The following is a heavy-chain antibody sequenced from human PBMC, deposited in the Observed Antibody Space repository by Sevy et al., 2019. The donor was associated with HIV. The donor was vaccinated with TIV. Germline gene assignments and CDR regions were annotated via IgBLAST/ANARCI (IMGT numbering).Heavy chain of an antibody. CDR1: GFIFSTYT. CDR2: ISGFSSYI. V-gene: IGHV3-21*01. Sequence: GGSLRLSCAVSGFIFSTYTMNWVRQAPGKGLEWVSSISGFSSYIYYADSVKGRFTISRDNAKNSLYLQMNSLRAEDTAVYYCARDGGCTSTSCLLYFDYWGQGTLVTVSS. D-gene: IGHD2-2*01. CDR3: ARDGGCTSTSCLLYFDY. J-gene: IGHJ4*01.